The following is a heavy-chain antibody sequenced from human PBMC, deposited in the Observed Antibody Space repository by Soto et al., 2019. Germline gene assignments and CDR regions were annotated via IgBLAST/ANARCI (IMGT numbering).Heavy chain of an antibody. D-gene: IGHD2-2*03. J-gene: IGHJ5*01. CDR1: GSTFITYA. CDR2: IIPFFGTT. Sequence: QVQLVQSGAELREPGSSVKVSCKASGSTFITYAISWVRQAPGQGLEWIGVIIPFFGTTDYAQKFQGRVTIAADTYTSTVYMELSSLGSEDSAIYYCARNSLFGNCTSNSCPNWFDPWGQGTLVTVSS. V-gene: IGHV1-69*06. CDR3: ARNSLFGNCTSNSCPNWFDP.